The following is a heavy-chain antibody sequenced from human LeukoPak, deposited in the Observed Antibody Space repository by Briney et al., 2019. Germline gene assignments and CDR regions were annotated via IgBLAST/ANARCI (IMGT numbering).Heavy chain of an antibody. D-gene: IGHD6-13*01. J-gene: IGHJ4*02. CDR3: AKYRSSWYYFDY. V-gene: IGHV3-23*01. CDR2: ISGSGGST. CDR1: GFIFSTYN. Sequence: GGSLRLSCATSGFIFSTYNMNWVRQAPGKGLEWVSAISGSGGSTYYADSVKGRFTISRDNSKNTLYLQMNSLRAEDTAVYYCAKYRSSWYYFDYWGQGTLVTVSS.